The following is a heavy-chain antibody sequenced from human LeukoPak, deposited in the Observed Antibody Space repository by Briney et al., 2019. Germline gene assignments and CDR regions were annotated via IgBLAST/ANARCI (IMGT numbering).Heavy chain of an antibody. CDR1: GFTFSSYS. D-gene: IGHD2-2*01. V-gene: IGHV3-21*01. CDR2: ISSSSSYI. Sequence: AGGSLRLSCAASGFTFSSYSMNWVRQAPGKGLEWVSSISSSSSYIYYADSVKGRFTISRDNAKNSLYLQMNSLRAEDTAVYYCARNTVYCSSTSCPSYYYYMDVWGKGTTVTVSS. CDR3: ARNTVYCSSTSCPSYYYYMDV. J-gene: IGHJ6*03.